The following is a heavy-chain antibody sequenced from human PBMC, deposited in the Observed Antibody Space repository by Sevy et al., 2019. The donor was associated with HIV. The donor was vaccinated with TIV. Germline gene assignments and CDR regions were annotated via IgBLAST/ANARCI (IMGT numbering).Heavy chain of an antibody. D-gene: IGHD3-3*01. J-gene: IGHJ4*02. CDR3: AKDIVYSMRFLEWLLSFDY. CDR2: ISGSGGST. V-gene: IGHV3-23*01. CDR1: GFTFSSYA. Sequence: GGSLRLSCAASGFTFSSYAMSWVRQAPGKGLEWVSAISGSGGSTYYADSVKGRFTISRDNSKNTLYLQMNSLRAEDTAVYYCAKDIVYSMRFLEWLLSFDYWGQGTLVTVSS.